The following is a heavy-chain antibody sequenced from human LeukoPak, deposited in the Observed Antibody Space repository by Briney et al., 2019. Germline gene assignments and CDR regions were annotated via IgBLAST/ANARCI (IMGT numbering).Heavy chain of an antibody. V-gene: IGHV3-21*01. CDR2: ISSSSSYI. Sequence: SCAASGFTFSSYSMNWVGQAPGKGLEWVSSISSSSSYIYYADSVKGRFTISRDNAKNSLYLQMNSLRAEDTAVYYCASGIAVADAFDIWGQGTMVTVSS. J-gene: IGHJ3*02. D-gene: IGHD6-19*01. CDR3: ASGIAVADAFDI. CDR1: GFTFSSYS.